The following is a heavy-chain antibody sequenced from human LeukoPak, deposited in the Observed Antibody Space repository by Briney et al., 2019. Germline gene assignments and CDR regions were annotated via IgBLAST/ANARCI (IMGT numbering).Heavy chain of an antibody. CDR3: AGESFGSGSYPDF. V-gene: IGHV3-33*01. Sequence: GGSLRLSRAASGFSLNTYAMHWVSQAPGQGLEWVALIWIDGSHNFYSNSVRGQFTISRDNSKNTVSLQMNNLRPEDTAVYYCAGESFGSGSYPDFWGQGTLVTVSS. CDR1: GFSLNTYA. D-gene: IGHD3-10*01. J-gene: IGHJ4*02. CDR2: IWIDGSHN.